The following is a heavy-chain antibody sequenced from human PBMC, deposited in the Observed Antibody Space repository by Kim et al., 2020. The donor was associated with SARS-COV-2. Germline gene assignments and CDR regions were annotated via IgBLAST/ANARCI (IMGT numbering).Heavy chain of an antibody. CDR3: ARRDSNGYYSP. D-gene: IGHD3-22*01. J-gene: IGHJ5*02. Sequence: NYNPSLECRVSISIDTSKNQFSLHLTSVTAADTAMYYCARRDSNGYYSPWGQGTLVTVSS. V-gene: IGHV4-61*07.